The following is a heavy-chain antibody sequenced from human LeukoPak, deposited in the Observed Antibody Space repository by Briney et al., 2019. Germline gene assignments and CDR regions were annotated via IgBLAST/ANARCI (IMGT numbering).Heavy chain of an antibody. J-gene: IGHJ3*02. CDR1: GGTFSSYA. Sequence: GSSVKVSCKASGGTFSSYAISWVRQTLGQGLEWMGGIIPIFGTANYAQKFQGRVTITTDESTSTAYMELSSLRSEDTAVYYCASVSYDAFDIWGQGTMVTVSS. CDR3: ASVSYDAFDI. V-gene: IGHV1-69*05. CDR2: IIPIFGTA. D-gene: IGHD2/OR15-2a*01.